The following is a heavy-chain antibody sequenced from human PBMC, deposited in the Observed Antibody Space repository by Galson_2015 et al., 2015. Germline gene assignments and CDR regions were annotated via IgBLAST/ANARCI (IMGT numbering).Heavy chain of an antibody. Sequence: SVKVSCKASGYTFTSYAMHWVRQAPGQRLEWMGWINAGNGNTKYSQKFQGRVTITRDTSASTAYMELSSLRSEDTAVYYCARVRFLEWLSPNDAFDIWDQGTMVTVSS. CDR3: ARVRFLEWLSPNDAFDI. D-gene: IGHD3-3*01. CDR1: GYTFTSYA. J-gene: IGHJ3*02. CDR2: INAGNGNT. V-gene: IGHV1-3*01.